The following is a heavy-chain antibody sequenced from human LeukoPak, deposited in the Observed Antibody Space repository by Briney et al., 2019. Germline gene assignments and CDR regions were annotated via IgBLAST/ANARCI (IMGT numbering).Heavy chain of an antibody. CDR1: GYTFTSYA. CDR3: ARDLSGGKLRYFDWLPPDY. Sequence: ASVKVSCKASGYTFTSYAMNWVRQAPGQGLEWMGIINPNAGTTSYAQKFQGRVTVTRDTSTSTVYMELSSLRTEDKAVYYCARDLSGGKLRYFDWLPPDYWGQGTLVTVSS. V-gene: IGHV1-46*01. J-gene: IGHJ4*02. D-gene: IGHD3-9*01. CDR2: INPNAGTT.